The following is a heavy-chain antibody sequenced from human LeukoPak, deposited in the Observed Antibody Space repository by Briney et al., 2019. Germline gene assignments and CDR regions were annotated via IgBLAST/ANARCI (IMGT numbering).Heavy chain of an antibody. J-gene: IGHJ4*02. CDR2: INPTGGST. CDR3: ARVVGAMSAAGLYYFDY. V-gene: IGHV1-46*01. D-gene: IGHD1-26*01. Sequence: ASVNVSCKASGYTLTSYYMHWVRQAPAQGLEWMGIINPTGGSTSYAQKFQGRVTMTRDSSTSTVYMELSSLRSEDTAVYYCARVVGAMSAAGLYYFDYWGQGTLVTVSS. CDR1: GYTLTSYY.